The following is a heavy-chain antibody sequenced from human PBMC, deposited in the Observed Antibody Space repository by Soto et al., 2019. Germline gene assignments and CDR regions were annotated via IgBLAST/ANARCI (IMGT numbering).Heavy chain of an antibody. Sequence: ASVKVSCKASGYTFTSYAMHWVRQAPGQRLEWMGWINAGNGNTKYSQKFQGRVTITRDTSASTAYMELSSLRSEDTAVYYCARADSLRFFGGWFDPWAQGTLVTVSS. CDR1: GYTFTSYA. CDR2: INAGNGNT. J-gene: IGHJ5*02. CDR3: ARADSLRFFGGWFDP. D-gene: IGHD3-3*01. V-gene: IGHV1-3*01.